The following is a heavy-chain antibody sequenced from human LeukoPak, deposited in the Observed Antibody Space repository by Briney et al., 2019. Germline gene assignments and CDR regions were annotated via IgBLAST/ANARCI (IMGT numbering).Heavy chain of an antibody. V-gene: IGHV3-23*01. J-gene: IGHJ4*02. CDR1: GFTFSTYA. D-gene: IGHD6-13*01. Sequence: TGGSLRLSCAASGFTFSTYAMSWVRQAPGKGLEWVSAISGSGGSTYYADSVKGRFTISRDNSKNTLYLQMNSLRAEDTAVYYCAKTQSSSWYYFDYWGQGTLVTVSS. CDR3: AKTQSSSWYYFDY. CDR2: ISGSGGST.